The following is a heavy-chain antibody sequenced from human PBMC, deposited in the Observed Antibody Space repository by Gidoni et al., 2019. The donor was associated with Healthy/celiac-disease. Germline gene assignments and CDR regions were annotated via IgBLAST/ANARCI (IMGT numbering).Heavy chain of an antibody. CDR1: GVIVSIYG. J-gene: IGHJ6*02. D-gene: IGHD4-4*01. Sequence: QVQLVESGGGVGQPGRSRRRDCAAAGVIVSIYGMHWVGQAPGTGLGWLAVISYYGINDYYVDSVKGRFPISRDNSKNTLYLQLYRLRAEDTAVYYCAKDQREYSLCYYSMDVWGQGTTVTVSS. CDR2: ISYYGIND. V-gene: IGHV3-30*18. CDR3: AKDQREYSLCYYSMDV.